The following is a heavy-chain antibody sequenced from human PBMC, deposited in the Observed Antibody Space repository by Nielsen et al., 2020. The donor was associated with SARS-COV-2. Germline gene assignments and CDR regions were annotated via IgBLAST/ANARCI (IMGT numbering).Heavy chain of an antibody. CDR3: TTDPTFGGVIVKDYYYMDV. D-gene: IGHD3-16*02. CDR1: GFTFSSYA. CDR2: IKSKTDGGTT. Sequence: GESLKISCAASGFTFSSYAMSWVRQAPGKGLEWVGRIKSKTDGGTTDYAAPVKGRFTISRDDSKNTLYLQMNSLKTEDTAVYYCTTDPTFGGVIVKDYYYMDVWGKGTTVTVSS. V-gene: IGHV3-15*01. J-gene: IGHJ6*03.